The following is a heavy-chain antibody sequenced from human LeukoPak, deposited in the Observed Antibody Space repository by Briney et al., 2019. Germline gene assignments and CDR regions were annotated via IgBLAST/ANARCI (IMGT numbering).Heavy chain of an antibody. J-gene: IGHJ4*02. CDR3: TTSLSGCDFLFDY. CDR2: IKSKTDGGTT. CDR1: GFTFSNAW. D-gene: IGHD5-12*01. Sequence: AGGSLRLSCAASGFTFSNAWMSWVRQAPGKGLEWVGRIKSKTDGGTTDYAAPVKDRFTFSRDDSKNTLYLQMNNLQTEDTAVYYCTTSLSGCDFLFDYWGQGTLVTVSS. V-gene: IGHV3-15*01.